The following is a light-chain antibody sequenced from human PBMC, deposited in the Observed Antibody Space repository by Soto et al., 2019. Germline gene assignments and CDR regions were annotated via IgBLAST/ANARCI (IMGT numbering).Light chain of an antibody. V-gene: IGLV2-14*01. CDR2: DVN. Sequence: QSALIQPASVSGSPGQSITISCTGTTSDVGGYNHVSWFQQHPGKVPKLMIYDVNNRPSGVSNRFSGSKSGNTASLTISGLQAEDEADYYCSSYTNTTTVVFGGGTKVTVL. J-gene: IGLJ2*01. CDR1: TSDVGGYNH. CDR3: SSYTNTTTVV.